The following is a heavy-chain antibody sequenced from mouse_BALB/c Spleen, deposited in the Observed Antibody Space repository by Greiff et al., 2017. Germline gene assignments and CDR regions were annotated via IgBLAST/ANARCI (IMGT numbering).Heavy chain of an antibody. V-gene: IGHV2-6-7*01. J-gene: IGHJ2*01. CDR3: ARDQNDYYYFDY. D-gene: IGHD2-4*01. CDR2: IWGDGST. CDR1: GFSLTGYG. Sequence: VQVVESGPGLVAPSQSLSITCTVSGFSLTGYGVNWVRQPPGKGLEWLGMIWGDGSTDYNSALKSRLSISKDNSKSQVFLKMNSLQTDDTAMYYCARDQNDYYYFDYWGQGTTLTVSS.